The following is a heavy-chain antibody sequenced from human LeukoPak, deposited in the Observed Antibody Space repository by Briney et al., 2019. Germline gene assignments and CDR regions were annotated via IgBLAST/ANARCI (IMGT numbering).Heavy chain of an antibody. CDR3: ARGPQIAASGHFDC. CDR1: GGSINSYY. D-gene: IGHD6-13*01. J-gene: IGHJ4*02. CDR2: MYGDGNA. Sequence: SETLSLTCTVSGGSINSYYWSWIRQPAGQGLQWIGRMYGDGNANYNPSLKSRVTMSVDTSKNQFSLKLNFVTAADTAVYYCARGPQIAASGHFDCWGQGTLVTVSS. V-gene: IGHV4-4*07.